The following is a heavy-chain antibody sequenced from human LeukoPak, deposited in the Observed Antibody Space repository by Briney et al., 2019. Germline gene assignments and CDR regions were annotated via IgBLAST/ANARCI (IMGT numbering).Heavy chain of an antibody. V-gene: IGHV3-7*04. CDR1: GFTFSSYW. D-gene: IGHD3-22*01. CDR3: ARGSHYYDSSGYYAAGY. CDR2: IKQDGSEK. J-gene: IGHJ4*02. Sequence: GGSLRLSCAASGFTFSSYWMSWVRQAPGKGLEWVANIKQDGSEKYYVDSVKGRFTISRDNAKNSLYLQMNSLRAEHKAVYYCARGSHYYDSSGYYAAGYWGQGTLVTVSS.